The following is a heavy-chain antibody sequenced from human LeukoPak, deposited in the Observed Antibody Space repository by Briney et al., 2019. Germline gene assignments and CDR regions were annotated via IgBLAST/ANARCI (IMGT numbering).Heavy chain of an antibody. CDR3: ARSTHGSSWYREN. V-gene: IGHV4-30-4*01. CDR2: IYYSGST. J-gene: IGHJ4*02. D-gene: IGHD6-13*01. CDR1: GGSISSGDYY. Sequence: PSQTLSLTCTVSGGSISSGDYYWSWIRQPPGKGLEWIGYIYYSGSTYYNPSLKSRVTISVDTSKNQFSLKLSSVTAADTAVYYCARSTHGSSWYRENWGQGTLVTVSS.